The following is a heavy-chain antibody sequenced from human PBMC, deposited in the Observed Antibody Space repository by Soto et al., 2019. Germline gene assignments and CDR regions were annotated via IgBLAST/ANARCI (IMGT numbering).Heavy chain of an antibody. Sequence: EVQLLESGGGLVQPGGSLRLSCAASRFTFSGYSMSWVRQAPGKGLEWVSGISVSGGSTYYADSVKGRFTISRDNSESTLFLQMNSLRAEDTALYYCAKSYGDTWKHYYFDYWGQGTLVTVSS. V-gene: IGHV3-23*01. CDR2: ISVSGGST. J-gene: IGHJ4*02. D-gene: IGHD3-3*02. CDR1: RFTFSGYS. CDR3: AKSYGDTWKHYYFDY.